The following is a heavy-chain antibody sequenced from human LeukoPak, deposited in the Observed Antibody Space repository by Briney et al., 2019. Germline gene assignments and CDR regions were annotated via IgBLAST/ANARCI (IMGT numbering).Heavy chain of an antibody. J-gene: IGHJ6*03. CDR2: IYTSGST. CDR3: ARDRCSSTSCYVLYYYYMDV. V-gene: IGHV4-4*07. D-gene: IGHD2-2*01. CDR1: GGSISSYY. Sequence: SETLSLTCTVSGGSISSYYWSWIRQPAGKGLEWIGRIYTSGSTNYNPSLKSRVTMSVDTSTNQFSLKLSSVTAADTAVYYCARDRCSSTSCYVLYYYYMDVWGKGTTVTVSS.